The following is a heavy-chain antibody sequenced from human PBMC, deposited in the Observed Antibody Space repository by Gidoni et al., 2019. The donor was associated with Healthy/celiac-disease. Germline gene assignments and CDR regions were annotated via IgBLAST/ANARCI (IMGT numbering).Heavy chain of an antibody. CDR3: AGVTCSSTSCPRSVYYYYGMDV. CDR2: IYYSGST. J-gene: IGHJ6*02. D-gene: IGHD2-2*01. Sequence: QVQLQESGPGLVKPSETLSLTCTVSGGSISSYYWSWIRQPPGKGLEWIGYIYYSGSTNYNPSLKSRVTISVDTSKNQCSLKLSSVTAADTAVYYCAGVTCSSTSCPRSVYYYYGMDVWGQGTTVTVSS. CDR1: GGSISSYY. V-gene: IGHV4-59*01.